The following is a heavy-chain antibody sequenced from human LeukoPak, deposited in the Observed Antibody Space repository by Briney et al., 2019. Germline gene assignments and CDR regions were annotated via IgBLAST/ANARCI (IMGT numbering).Heavy chain of an antibody. D-gene: IGHD1-7*01. V-gene: IGHV1-18*01. CDR2: ISAYNGNT. CDR3: ARSQRRWNWNYADY. CDR1: GYTFTSYG. J-gene: IGHJ4*02. Sequence: ASVTVSCKASGYTFTSYGISWVRQAPGQGLEWMGWISAYNGNTNYAQKLQGRVTMTTDTSTSTAYMELRSLRSDDTAVYYCARSQRRWNWNYADYWGQGTLVTVSS.